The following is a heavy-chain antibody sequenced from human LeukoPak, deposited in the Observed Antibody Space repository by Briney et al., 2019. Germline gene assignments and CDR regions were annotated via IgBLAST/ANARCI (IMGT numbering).Heavy chain of an antibody. CDR2: ISSSSSTI. V-gene: IGHV3-48*01. D-gene: IGHD2-2*01. J-gene: IGHJ4*02. Sequence: PGGSLRLPCAASGFTFSSYSMNWVRQAPGKGLEWVSYISSSSSTIYYADSVKGRFTISRDNSKNSLYLQMNSLRAEDTAVYYFANAVHHCRSTRCYLEDVLHTAIVYWRQPTLATLPS. CDR3: ANAVHHCRSTRCYLEDVLHTAIVY. CDR1: GFTFSSYS.